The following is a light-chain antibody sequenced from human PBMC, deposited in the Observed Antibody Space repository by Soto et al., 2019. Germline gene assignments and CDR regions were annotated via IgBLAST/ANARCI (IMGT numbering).Light chain of an antibody. J-gene: IGKJ5*01. CDR3: QQYGSSPMT. CDR1: QSVSSNY. V-gene: IGKV3-20*01. Sequence: EIVLTQSPGTLSLSPGERATLSCRASQSVSSNYLACYQQKPGQAPTLLIYGASSRATGIPDRFSGSGSGTDLTLTISRLEPEDFAVYYCQQYGSSPMTFGQGTRLEIK. CDR2: GAS.